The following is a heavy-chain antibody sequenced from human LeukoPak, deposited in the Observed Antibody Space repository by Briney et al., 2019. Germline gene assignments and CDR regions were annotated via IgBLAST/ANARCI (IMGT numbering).Heavy chain of an antibody. J-gene: IGHJ4*02. CDR3: ARERVYYYGSGDYDY. CDR1: GFTFSSYS. Sequence: GGSLRLSCAASGFTFSSYSMNWARQAPGKGLEWVSYISSSGSTIYYADSVKGRFTISRDNAKNSLYLQMNSLRAEDTAVYYCARERVYYYGSGDYDYWGQGTLVTVSS. V-gene: IGHV3-48*04. CDR2: ISSSGSTI. D-gene: IGHD3-10*01.